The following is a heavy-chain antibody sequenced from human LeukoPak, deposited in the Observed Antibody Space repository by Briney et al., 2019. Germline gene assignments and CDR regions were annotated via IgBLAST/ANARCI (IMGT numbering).Heavy chain of an antibody. Sequence: ASAEVSCKASGGTFSSYAISWVRQAPGQGLEWMGGIIPIFGTANCAQKFQGRVTITADKSTSTAYMELSSLRSEDTAVYYCARGAAAGEVDYWGQGTLVTVSS. CDR3: ARGAAAGEVDY. V-gene: IGHV1-69*06. D-gene: IGHD6-13*01. J-gene: IGHJ4*02. CDR2: IIPIFGTA. CDR1: GGTFSSYA.